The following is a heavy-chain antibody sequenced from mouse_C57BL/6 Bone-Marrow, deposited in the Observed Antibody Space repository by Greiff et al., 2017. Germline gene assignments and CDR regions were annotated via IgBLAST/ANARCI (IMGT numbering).Heavy chain of an antibody. Sequence: VQLQQSGAELVRPGASVKLSCTASGFNIKDYYMHWVKQRPEQGLEWIGRIDPEDGDTEYASKFQGKATMTADTSSNTAYLQLSSLTSEDTAVYYCTTNYGSSDWYFDVWGTGTTVTVSS. D-gene: IGHD1-1*01. CDR3: TTNYGSSDWYFDV. CDR2: IDPEDGDT. J-gene: IGHJ1*03. V-gene: IGHV14-1*01. CDR1: GFNIKDYY.